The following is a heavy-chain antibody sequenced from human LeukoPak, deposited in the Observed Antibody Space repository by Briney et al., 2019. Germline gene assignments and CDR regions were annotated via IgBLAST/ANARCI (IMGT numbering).Heavy chain of an antibody. V-gene: IGHV3-23*01. J-gene: IGHJ4*02. Sequence: PGGSLRLSCAASGFTFSSYAMSWVRQAPGKGLGWVSVISGSGGNTYYADSVKGRFTISRDNSKNTLYLQMNSLRAEDSAVYYCAKRGYDSSGYPYYFDYWGQGTLVTVSS. CDR3: AKRGYDSSGYPYYFDY. CDR2: ISGSGGNT. D-gene: IGHD3-22*01. CDR1: GFTFSSYA.